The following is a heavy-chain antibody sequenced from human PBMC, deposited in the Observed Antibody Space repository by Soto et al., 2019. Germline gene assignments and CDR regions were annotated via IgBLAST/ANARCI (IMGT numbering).Heavy chain of an antibody. CDR1: GGTFSSYA. D-gene: IGHD3-22*01. J-gene: IGHJ2*01. CDR3: ARGTMEYYYARSGYYGHFDL. CDR2: ITPIFGTA. Sequence: QVQLVQSGAEVKKHGSSVKVSCKASGGTFSSYAISWVRQAPGQGLEWMGGITPIFGTANYAQKFQGRVTITADESTSTASTELSSLRSEDTAVYYCARGTMEYYYARSGYYGHFDLWGRGTLVTVSS. V-gene: IGHV1-69*12.